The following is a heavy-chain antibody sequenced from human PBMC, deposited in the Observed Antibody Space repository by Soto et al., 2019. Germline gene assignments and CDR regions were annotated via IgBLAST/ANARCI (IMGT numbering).Heavy chain of an antibody. D-gene: IGHD3-22*01. Sequence: GESLKISCKGSGYSFAGYWITWVRQKPGKGLEWMGRIDPSDSQTYYSPSFRGHVTISVTKSIATVFLQWSSLRASDTAMYYCARQIYDSDTGPNFQYYFDSWGQGTPVTVSS. CDR1: GYSFAGYW. J-gene: IGHJ4*02. CDR3: ARQIYDSDTGPNFQYYFDS. CDR2: IDPSDSQT. V-gene: IGHV5-10-1*01.